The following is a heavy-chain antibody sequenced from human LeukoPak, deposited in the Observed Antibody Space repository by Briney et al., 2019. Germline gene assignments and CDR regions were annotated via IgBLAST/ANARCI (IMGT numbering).Heavy chain of an antibody. CDR2: ISYDERDE. D-gene: IGHD3-10*01. CDR1: GFTFSRSG. V-gene: IGHV3-30*18. Sequence: GGSLRLSCAASGFTFSRSGIHWVRQAPGRGLEWVAVISYDERDEYYADSVKGRFTTSRDNSKNTLYLQMNSLRAEDTAVYYCAKDSKGSGTYYDRYFDYWGQGTLVTVSS. J-gene: IGHJ4*02. CDR3: AKDSKGSGTYYDRYFDY.